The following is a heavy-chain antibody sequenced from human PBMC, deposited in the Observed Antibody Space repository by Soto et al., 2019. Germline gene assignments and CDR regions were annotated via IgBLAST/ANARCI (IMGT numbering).Heavy chain of an antibody. CDR1: GFSFSPSAVG. CDR2: IFWNDDK. J-gene: IGHJ3*02. Sequence: QITLKESGPTLVKPTQTLTLTCTFSGFSFSPSAVGVGWIRQPPGKALEWLALIFWNDDKRYSPSLKSRLTITEDTSKNHVVLTRTNMDPVDTATYYCAHLPNFNEGHDAFDIWGQGTMVTVSS. V-gene: IGHV2-5*01. CDR3: AHLPNFNEGHDAFDI. D-gene: IGHD1-1*01.